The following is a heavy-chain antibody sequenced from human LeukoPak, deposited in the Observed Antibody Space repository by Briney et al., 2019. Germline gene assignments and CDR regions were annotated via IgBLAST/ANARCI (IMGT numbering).Heavy chain of an antibody. V-gene: IGHV3-23*01. J-gene: IGHJ4*02. CDR2: ISGSGGNT. CDR1: GFTFSSYA. D-gene: IGHD3-10*01. CDR3: VKDQHYYGSENPLPLFEY. Sequence: GGSLRLSCAASGFTFSSYAMTWVRQAPGKGLEWVSGISGSGGNTYYADSVKGRFTISRDNSKSTLYLQMNSLRTEDTAVYYCVKDQHYYGSENPLPLFEYWGQGTLVTVSS.